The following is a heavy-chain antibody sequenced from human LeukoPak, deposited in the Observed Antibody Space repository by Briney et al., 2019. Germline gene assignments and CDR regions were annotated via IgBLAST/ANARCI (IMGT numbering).Heavy chain of an antibody. J-gene: IGHJ4*02. CDR3: ARRLSTRSYYLDD. D-gene: IGHD2/OR15-2a*01. Sequence: SETLSLTCTVSGGSISISSDYWGWIRQPPGKELEWIVDINYSGTTYYNPSLKRRATISVDTSKNQFSLKLNSATAADTVVYYCARRLSTRSYYLDDWGQGTLVRVPS. V-gene: IGHV4-39*01. CDR2: INYSGTT. CDR1: GGSISISSDY.